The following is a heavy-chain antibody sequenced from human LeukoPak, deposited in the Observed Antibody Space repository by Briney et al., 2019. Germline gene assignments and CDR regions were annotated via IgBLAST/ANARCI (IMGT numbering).Heavy chain of an antibody. CDR3: ARANNSSWHN. CDR1: GFTFSSNW. J-gene: IGHJ4*02. D-gene: IGHD6-13*01. Sequence: QPGGSLRLSCATSGFTFSSNWMSWVRHVPGRGLDWVANIKPDGSAEYYAASVKGRFTVSRDNAKNSLYLQMNSLRVEDTAVYYCARANNSSWHNWGQGTLVTVPS. V-gene: IGHV3-7*01. CDR2: IKPDGSAE.